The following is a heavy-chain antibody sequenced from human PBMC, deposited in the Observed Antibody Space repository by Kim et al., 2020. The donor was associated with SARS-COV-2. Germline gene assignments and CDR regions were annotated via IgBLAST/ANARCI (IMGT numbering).Heavy chain of an antibody. CDR3: ASPFIAVAGTDIQLNYYYYGMDV. D-gene: IGHD6-19*01. V-gene: IGHV1-69*13. CDR2: IIPIFGTA. Sequence: SVKVSCKASGGTFSSYAISWVRQAPGQGLEWMGGIIPIFGTANYAQKFQGRVTITADESTSTAYMELSSLRSEDTAVYYCASPFIAVAGTDIQLNYYYYGMDVWGQGTTVTVSS. CDR1: GGTFSSYA. J-gene: IGHJ6*02.